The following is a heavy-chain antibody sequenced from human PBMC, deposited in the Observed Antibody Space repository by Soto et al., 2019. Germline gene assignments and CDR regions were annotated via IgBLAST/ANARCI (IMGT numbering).Heavy chain of an antibody. V-gene: IGHV3-11*05. Sequence: QVQLVESGGGLVKPGGSLRLSCAASGFTFRDSYMSWVRQAPGKGLEYLSYISGSSTDIKYADSVTGRFTISRDNAKNSLYLEMNSLRAEDTAMYYCARYARVPDSRGQGTLVTVSS. J-gene: IGHJ5*01. CDR2: ISGSSTDI. CDR3: ARYARVPDS. CDR1: GFTFRDSY.